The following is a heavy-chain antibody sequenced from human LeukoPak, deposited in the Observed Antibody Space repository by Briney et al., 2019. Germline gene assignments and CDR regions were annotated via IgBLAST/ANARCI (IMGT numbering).Heavy chain of an antibody. CDR3: ARCRDGIVFDY. CDR2: ISDIDNTV. CDR1: GFTFSSYS. J-gene: IGHJ4*02. D-gene: IGHD5-24*01. Sequence: PGGSLRLSCAASGFTFSSYSMNWVRQAPGKGLEWVSYISDIDNTVYYADSVKGRFTISRDNAKKSLYLQMNSLRAEDTAVYYCARCRDGIVFDYWGQGALVTVSS. V-gene: IGHV3-48*04.